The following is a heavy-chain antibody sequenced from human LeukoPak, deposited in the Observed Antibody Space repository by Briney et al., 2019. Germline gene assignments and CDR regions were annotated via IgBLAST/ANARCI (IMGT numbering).Heavy chain of an antibody. CDR2: IYTSGRT. Sequence: PSQTLSLTCTVSGGSISSGSYYWRWIRQPAGTGLEWIGRIYTSGRTNYNPSLKSRVTISVDTSKNQFSLKLSSVTAADTAVYYCARLGIAAAGTYYYYMDVWGKGTTVTVSS. J-gene: IGHJ6*03. CDR1: GGSISSGSYY. CDR3: ARLGIAAAGTYYYYMDV. V-gene: IGHV4-61*02. D-gene: IGHD6-13*01.